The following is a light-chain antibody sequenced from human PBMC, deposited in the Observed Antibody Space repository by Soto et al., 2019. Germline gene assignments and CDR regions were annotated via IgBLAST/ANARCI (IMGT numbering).Light chain of an antibody. CDR2: GAS. CDR1: QSLRSSY. CDR3: EQYGSSPRT. V-gene: IGKV3-20*01. J-gene: IGKJ1*01. Sequence: EVVLTQSPHTLSLSPGERATLSCWASQSLRSSYLAWYQRKPGQAPRLLMFGASRRATGIPDRFNGSGSGTDFILTISRLEPEDVALYYCEQYGSSPRTFGQGTRVEIK.